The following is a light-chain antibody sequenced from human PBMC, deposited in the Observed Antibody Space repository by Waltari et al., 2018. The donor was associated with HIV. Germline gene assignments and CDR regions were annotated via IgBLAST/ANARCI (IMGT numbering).Light chain of an antibody. CDR2: EVS. Sequence: QSALTQPASVSGSPGQSITISCTGTSSDVGGYNHVPWYKQHPGNAPKLMIYEVSNRPSGVSNRFSGSKSGNTASLTISGLQAEDEADYYCSSYTTSSSTLPFGGGTKLTVL. CDR1: SSDVGGYNH. CDR3: SSYTTSSSTLP. J-gene: IGLJ2*01. V-gene: IGLV2-14*01.